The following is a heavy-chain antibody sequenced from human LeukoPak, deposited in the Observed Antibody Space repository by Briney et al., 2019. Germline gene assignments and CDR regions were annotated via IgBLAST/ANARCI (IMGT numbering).Heavy chain of an antibody. D-gene: IGHD6-13*01. CDR3: ARNDVAAAGDY. Sequence: GGSLRLSCGVSGFTFRNYWMTWVRQAPGRGLEWVANIKPDGSEKNYVDSVKGRFTISRDDAKNSLFLQMNSLRPEDTAVYFCARNDVAAAGDYWGQGTLVTVSS. CDR2: IKPDGSEK. V-gene: IGHV3-7*01. J-gene: IGHJ4*02. CDR1: GFTFRNYW.